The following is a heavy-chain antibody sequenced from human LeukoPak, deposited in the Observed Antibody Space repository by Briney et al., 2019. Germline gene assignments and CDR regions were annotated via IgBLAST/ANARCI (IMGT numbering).Heavy chain of an antibody. CDR3: ARKHMGRIRRVRETNYYYYMDV. V-gene: IGHV4-34*01. CDR2: INHSGST. J-gene: IGHJ6*03. CDR1: GGSLSGYY. D-gene: IGHD3-10*01. Sequence: SETLSLTCAVYGGSLSGYYWSWIRQPPGKGLEWSGEINHSGSTNYNPSLKSRVTISVDTSKNQFSLKLSSVTAADTAVYYCARKHMGRIRRVRETNYYYYMDVWGKGTTVTISS.